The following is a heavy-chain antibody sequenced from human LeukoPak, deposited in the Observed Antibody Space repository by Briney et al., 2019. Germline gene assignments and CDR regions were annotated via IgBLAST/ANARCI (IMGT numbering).Heavy chain of an antibody. D-gene: IGHD4-11*01. V-gene: IGHV3-30*03. CDR3: ALHNATLDY. Sequence: GGSLRLSCAASGFTFSSYGMHWVRQAPGKGLEWVAVISYDGSNKYYADSVKGRFTISRDNSKNTLYLQMNSLRAEDTAVYYCALHNATLDYWGQGTLVTVSS. CDR1: GFTFSSYG. J-gene: IGHJ4*02. CDR2: ISYDGSNK.